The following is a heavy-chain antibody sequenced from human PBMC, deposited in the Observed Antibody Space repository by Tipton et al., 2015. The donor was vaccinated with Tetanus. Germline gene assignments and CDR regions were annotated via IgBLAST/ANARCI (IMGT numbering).Heavy chain of an antibody. Sequence: TLPLTCSVSGASISSGGYYWTWIRQHPGKGLEWIGSISYSGRTYYSPSLKSRVTMSVDTSKKDFSVRLGSVTAADTAVYYCARLREIVSRSGWAFDYWGQGILVTVSS. J-gene: IGHJ4*02. CDR3: ARLREIVSRSGWAFDY. CDR1: GASISSGGYY. D-gene: IGHD5/OR15-5a*01. V-gene: IGHV4-39*02. CDR2: ISYSGRT.